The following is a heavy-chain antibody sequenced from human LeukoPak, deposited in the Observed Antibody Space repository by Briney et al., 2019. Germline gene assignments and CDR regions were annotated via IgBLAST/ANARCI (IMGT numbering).Heavy chain of an antibody. V-gene: IGHV3-30*04. Sequence: PGGSLRLSCAASGFTFSNYAIHWVRQAPGKGLEWVAVIYYDGSNKYYADSVKGRFTISRDNSKNTLYLQMNSLRAEDTAVYYCARGSSRAASKRFGMDVWGQGTTVTVSS. CDR3: ARGSSRAASKRFGMDV. J-gene: IGHJ6*02. CDR2: IYYDGSNK. D-gene: IGHD6-6*01. CDR1: GFTFSNYA.